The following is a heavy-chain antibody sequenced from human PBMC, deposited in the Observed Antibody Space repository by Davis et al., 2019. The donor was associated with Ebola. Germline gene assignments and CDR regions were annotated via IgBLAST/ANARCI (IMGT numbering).Heavy chain of an antibody. J-gene: IGHJ4*02. V-gene: IGHV1-18*01. Sequence: ASVKVSCKTSGFPFSDYGISWVRQAPVQGLEWMGWISAHNGNIDYARKFQGRLTMTTDTSTSTAYMELRSLGSDDTAVYFCARSLGYCTSTNCFVYHSEYWGQGTLVSVSS. D-gene: IGHD2-2*01. CDR2: ISAHNGNI. CDR3: ARSLGYCTSTNCFVYHSEY. CDR1: GFPFSDYG.